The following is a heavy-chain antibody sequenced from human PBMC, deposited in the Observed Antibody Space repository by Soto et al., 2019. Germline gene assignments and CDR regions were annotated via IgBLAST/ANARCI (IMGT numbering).Heavy chain of an antibody. V-gene: IGHV1-3*01. Sequence: ASVKVSCKASGYTFTSYAMHWVRQAPGQRLEWMGWINAGNGNTKYSQKFQGRVTITRDTSASTAYMELSSLRSEDTAVYYCAREGVSVVVVPAAHLRGLNWFDPWGQGTRVTVSS. D-gene: IGHD2-2*01. J-gene: IGHJ5*02. CDR3: AREGVSVVVVPAAHLRGLNWFDP. CDR1: GYTFTSYA. CDR2: INAGNGNT.